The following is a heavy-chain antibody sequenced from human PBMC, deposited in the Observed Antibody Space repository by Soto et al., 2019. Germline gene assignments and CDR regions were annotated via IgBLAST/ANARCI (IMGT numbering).Heavy chain of an antibody. CDR3: MLGSGWKDFDY. Sequence: SATLSLTCTIYGGSITSISSYWGWIRQPPGEGLEWIGSIYYSGSTYYNPSLKSRVTISVDTSKNQFSLKLSSVTAADTAVYYCMLGSGWKDFDYWGQGTLVTVSS. CDR1: GGSITSISSY. D-gene: IGHD3-22*01. V-gene: IGHV4-39*01. CDR2: IYYSGST. J-gene: IGHJ4*02.